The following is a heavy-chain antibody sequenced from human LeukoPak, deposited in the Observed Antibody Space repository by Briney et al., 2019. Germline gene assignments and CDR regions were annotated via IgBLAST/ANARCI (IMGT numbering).Heavy chain of an antibody. CDR2: INTNTGNP. J-gene: IGHJ4*02. CDR3: ARGGNVLRFLEWLDIDY. Sequence: ASVKVSCKASGYTFTSYAMNWVRQAPGQGLEWVGWINTNTGNPTYAQGFTGRFVFSLDTSVSTAYLQISSLKAEDTAVYYCARGGNVLRFLEWLDIDYWGQGTLVTVSS. CDR1: GYTFTSYA. V-gene: IGHV7-4-1*02. D-gene: IGHD3-3*01.